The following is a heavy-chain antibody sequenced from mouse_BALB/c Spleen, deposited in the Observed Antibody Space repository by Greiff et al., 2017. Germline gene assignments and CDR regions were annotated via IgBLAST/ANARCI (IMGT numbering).Heavy chain of an antibody. CDR1: GFTFSSYG. CDR2: INSNGGST. V-gene: IGHV5-6-3*01. CDR3: ARDPIHYYGYHFDY. J-gene: IGHJ2*01. D-gene: IGHD1-2*01. Sequence: EVKLMESGGGLVQPGGSLKLSCAASGFTFSSYGMSWVRQTPDKRLELVATINSNGGSTYYPDSVKGRFTISRDNAKNTLYLQMSSLKSEDTAMYYCARDPIHYYGYHFDYWGQGTTLTVSS.